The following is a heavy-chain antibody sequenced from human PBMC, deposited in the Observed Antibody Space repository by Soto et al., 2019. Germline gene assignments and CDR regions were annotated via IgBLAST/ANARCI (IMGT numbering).Heavy chain of an antibody. CDR2: INPSDGGT. V-gene: IGHV1-46*01. CDR3: VREPYSGSQGIDY. Sequence: QVQLVQSGAEVTQPGASVQVSCKASGYTFTNFYMMWVRQAPGQGLEWMGMINPSDGGTRYAQKFQDRVTMTRDTYTSTVYMDLSSLRSEDTDTYYCVREPYSGSQGIDYWGQGTLVTVSS. D-gene: IGHD6-13*01. J-gene: IGHJ4*02. CDR1: GYTFTNFY.